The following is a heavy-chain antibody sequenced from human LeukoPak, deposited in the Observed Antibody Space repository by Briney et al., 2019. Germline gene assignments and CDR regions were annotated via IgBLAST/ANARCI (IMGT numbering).Heavy chain of an antibody. Sequence: GGSLRLSCAASGFTFSSYGMHWVRQAPGKGLEWVAVISYDGSNKYYADSVKGRFTISRDNSKNTLYLQMNSLRAEDTAVYYCAGEWELTRYDHYYFDYWGQGTLVTVSS. CDR1: GFTFSSYG. CDR3: AGEWELTRYDHYYFDY. D-gene: IGHD1-26*01. CDR2: ISYDGSNK. V-gene: IGHV3-30*03. J-gene: IGHJ4*02.